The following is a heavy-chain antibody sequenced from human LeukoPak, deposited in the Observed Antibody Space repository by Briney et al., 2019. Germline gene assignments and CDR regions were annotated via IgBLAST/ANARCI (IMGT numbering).Heavy chain of an antibody. Sequence: SSETLSLTCTVSGGSISSYYWSWIRQPPGKGLEWIGYIYYSGSTNYNPSLKSRVTISVDTSKNQFSLKLSSVTAADTAVYCCARARYYDSTLPDYWGQGTLVTVSS. CDR2: IYYSGST. CDR1: GGSISSYY. J-gene: IGHJ4*02. CDR3: ARARYYDSTLPDY. D-gene: IGHD3-22*01. V-gene: IGHV4-59*01.